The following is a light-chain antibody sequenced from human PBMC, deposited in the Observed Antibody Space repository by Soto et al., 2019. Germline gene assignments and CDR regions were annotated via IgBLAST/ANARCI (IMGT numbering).Light chain of an antibody. CDR1: SSDIGGYTY. CDR3: TSYAASTNFF. CDR2: EVI. J-gene: IGLJ1*01. Sequence: SVLTQPPSASGSRGQPDNLSRTGTSSDIGGYTYVSWYQQHPGKAPKLLIYEVIKRPSGVPDRFSGSKSGNTASLTVSGLQAEDEPDYYCTSYAASTNFFFGTGTKVTVL. V-gene: IGLV2-8*01.